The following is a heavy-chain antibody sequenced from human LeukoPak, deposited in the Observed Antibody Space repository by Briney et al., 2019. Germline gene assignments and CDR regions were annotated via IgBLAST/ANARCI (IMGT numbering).Heavy chain of an antibody. CDR1: GFTFSSYA. CDR3: AKQLGYCSDGRCYFPY. CDR2: ISNNGGYT. Sequence: GGSLRLSCAASGFTFSSYAMSWVRQAPGKGLEWVSAISNNGGYTYDADSVQGRFTISRDNSKSTLCLQMNSLRAEDTAVYYCAKQLGYCSDGRCYFPYWGQGTLVTVSS. J-gene: IGHJ4*02. V-gene: IGHV3-23*01. D-gene: IGHD2-15*01.